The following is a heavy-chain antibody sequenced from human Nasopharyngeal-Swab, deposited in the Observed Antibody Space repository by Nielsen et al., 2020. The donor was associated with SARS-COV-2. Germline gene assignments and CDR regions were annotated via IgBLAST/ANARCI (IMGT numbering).Heavy chain of an antibody. D-gene: IGHD7-27*01. J-gene: IGHJ4*02. Sequence: GESLKISCAASGFSVSTKYMSWVRQAPGKGLEWVSSIYAGGSTYYADSVKGRFTISRDNSKNMLFLQMNSLTADDTAVYYCAKHSPHSPPGDRVFDYWGQGTLVTVSS. V-gene: IGHV3-66*04. CDR3: AKHSPHSPPGDRVFDY. CDR2: IYAGGST. CDR1: GFSVSTKY.